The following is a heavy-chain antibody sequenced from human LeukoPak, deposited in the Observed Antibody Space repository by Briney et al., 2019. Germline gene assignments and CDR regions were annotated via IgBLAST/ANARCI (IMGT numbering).Heavy chain of an antibody. CDR2: INHSGST. J-gene: IGHJ4*02. CDR3: ARAWWELLLRPSYFDY. CDR1: GGSFSGYY. V-gene: IGHV4-34*01. Sequence: SETLSPTCAVYGGSFSGYYWSWIRQPPGKGLEWIGEINHSGSTNYNPSLKSRVTISVDTSKNQFSLKLSSVTAADTAVYYCARAWWELLLRPSYFDYWGQGTLVTVSS. D-gene: IGHD1-26*01.